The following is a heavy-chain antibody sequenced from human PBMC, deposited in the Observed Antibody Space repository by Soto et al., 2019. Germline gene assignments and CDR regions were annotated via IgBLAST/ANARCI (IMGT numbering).Heavy chain of an antibody. J-gene: IGHJ6*02. CDR3: ARDQYYYGSCQYGMDV. V-gene: IGHV3-30-3*01. D-gene: IGHD3-10*01. Sequence: QVQLVESGGGVVQPGRSLRLSCAASGFTFSSYAMHWVRQAPGKGLEWVAVISYDGSNKYYADSVKGRFTISRDNSKNTLYLQMNSLRAEDTAVYYCARDQYYYGSCQYGMDVWGQGTTVTVSS. CDR2: ISYDGSNK. CDR1: GFTFSSYA.